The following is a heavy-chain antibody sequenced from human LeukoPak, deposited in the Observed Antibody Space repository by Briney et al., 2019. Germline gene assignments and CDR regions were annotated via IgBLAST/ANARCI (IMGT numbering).Heavy chain of an antibody. J-gene: IGHJ4*02. V-gene: IGHV3-9*01. CDR1: GFTFDDYA. CDR2: ISWNSGSI. Sequence: GGSLRLSCAASGFTFDDYAMHWVRQVPGKGLEWVSGISWNSGSIGYADSVKGRFTISRDNAKNSLYLQMNSLRAEDTALYYCAKDSGTSSWYSYFDYWGQGTLVTVSS. CDR3: AKDSGTSSWYSYFDY. D-gene: IGHD6-13*01.